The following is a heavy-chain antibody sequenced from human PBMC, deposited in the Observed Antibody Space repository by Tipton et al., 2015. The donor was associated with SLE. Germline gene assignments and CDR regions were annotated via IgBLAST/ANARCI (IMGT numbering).Heavy chain of an antibody. D-gene: IGHD4-17*01. J-gene: IGHJ6*02. Sequence: TLSLTCAVYGGSFSGYYWSWIRQSPGKGLEWIGDINHSGSTNYNPSLKSRVTISVDTSKNQFSLNLRSVTAADTAVYYCAREGTYGDYFYYYAVDVWGQGTTVTVSS. CDR1: GGSFSGYY. CDR3: AREGTYGDYFYYYAVDV. CDR2: INHSGST. V-gene: IGHV4-34*09.